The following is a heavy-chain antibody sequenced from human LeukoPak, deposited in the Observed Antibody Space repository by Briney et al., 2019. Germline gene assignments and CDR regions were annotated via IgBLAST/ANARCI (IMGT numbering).Heavy chain of an antibody. CDR2: IYHSGST. V-gene: IGHV4-4*02. J-gene: IGHJ4*02. Sequence: PSGTLSLTCAVSGGSISSNNWWSWVRQPPGKGLEWIADIYHSGSTNYSPSLKSRVTISVDKSKNQSFLKLNSVTAADTAVYYCGRLMAGLDWGQGTLVTVSS. CDR3: GRLMAGLD. CDR1: GGSISSNNW. D-gene: IGHD6-19*01.